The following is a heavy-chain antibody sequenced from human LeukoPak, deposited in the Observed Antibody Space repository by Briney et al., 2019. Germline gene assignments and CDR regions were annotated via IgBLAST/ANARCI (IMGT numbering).Heavy chain of an antibody. CDR1: GGSISSYY. CDR3: ARVRPYYYYMDV. J-gene: IGHJ6*03. V-gene: IGHV4-59*01. CDR2: IYYSGST. Sequence: SETLSLTCTVSGGSISSYYWSWIRQPPGKGLEWIGYIYYSGSTNYNPSLTSRVTISVDTSKNQFSLKLSSVTAADTAVYYCARVRPYYYYMDVWGKGTTVTVSS.